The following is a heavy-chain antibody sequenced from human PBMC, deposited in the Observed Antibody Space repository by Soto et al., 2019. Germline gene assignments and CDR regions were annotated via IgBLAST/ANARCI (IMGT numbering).Heavy chain of an antibody. V-gene: IGHV4-34*01. D-gene: IGHD5-12*01. CDR1: RGSFSDYRHF. CDR2: IDHSGST. Sequence: QVQLQQWGAGLLKPSETLSLTCAVYRGSFSDYRHFWGWIRQPPGKGLEWMGEIDHSGSTDYNPSLKSRVTLSIVRSKNQFSLKVNSVTAAGTAVYYCAAWKLEVATMGDYYFGMGVWGQGTAVTVS. CDR3: AAWKLEVATMGDYYFGMGV. J-gene: IGHJ6*02.